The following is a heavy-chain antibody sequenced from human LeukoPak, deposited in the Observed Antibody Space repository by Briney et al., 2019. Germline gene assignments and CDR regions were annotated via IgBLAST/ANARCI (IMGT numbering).Heavy chain of an antibody. Sequence: SETLSLTCTVSGGSISSYYWSWIRQPPGKGLEWIGYIYYSGSTNYNPSLKSRVTISVDTSKNQFSLKLSSVTAADTAVYYCARGDRIAARPFDYWGQGTLVTVSS. J-gene: IGHJ4*02. CDR3: ARGDRIAARPFDY. CDR2: IYYSGST. CDR1: GGSISSYY. V-gene: IGHV4-59*01. D-gene: IGHD6-6*01.